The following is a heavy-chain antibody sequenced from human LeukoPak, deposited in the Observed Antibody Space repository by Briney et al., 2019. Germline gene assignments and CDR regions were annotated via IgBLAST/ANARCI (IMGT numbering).Heavy chain of an antibody. D-gene: IGHD6-19*01. V-gene: IGHV4-34*01. Sequence: SETLSLTCAVYGGSFSGYYWSWIRQPPGKGLEWIGEINHSGSTNYNPSLKSRVTISVDTSKDQFSLKLSSVTAADTAVYYCARVGYSSGWKGAWFDPWGQGTLVTVSS. J-gene: IGHJ5*02. CDR2: INHSGST. CDR3: ARVGYSSGWKGAWFDP. CDR1: GGSFSGYY.